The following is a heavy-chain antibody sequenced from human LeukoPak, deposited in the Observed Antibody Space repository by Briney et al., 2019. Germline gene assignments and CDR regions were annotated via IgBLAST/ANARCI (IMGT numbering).Heavy chain of an antibody. D-gene: IGHD3-10*01. CDR1: GFTFSSYA. CDR2: ISYDGSNK. J-gene: IGHJ4*02. V-gene: IGHV3-30-3*01. Sequence: GGSLRLSCAASGFTFSSYAMHWVRQAPGKGLEWVAVISYDGSNKYYADSVKGRFTISRDNSKNTLYLQMNSLRAEDTAVYYCARDRDYYGSGSYFVWGQGTLVTVSS. CDR3: ARDRDYYGSGSYFV.